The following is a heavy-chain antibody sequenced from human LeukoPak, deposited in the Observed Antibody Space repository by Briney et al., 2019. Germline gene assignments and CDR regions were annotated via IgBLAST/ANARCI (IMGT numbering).Heavy chain of an antibody. D-gene: IGHD3-22*01. V-gene: IGHV3-64D*09. J-gene: IGHJ3*02. Sequence: PGGSLRLSCSASGFTFSSYAMHWVRQAPGKGLEYVSAISSNGGSTYYADSVKGRFTISRDNSKNTLYLQMSSLRAEDTAVYHCVSGSVDAFDIWGQGTMVTVSS. CDR2: ISSNGGST. CDR3: VSGSVDAFDI. CDR1: GFTFSSYA.